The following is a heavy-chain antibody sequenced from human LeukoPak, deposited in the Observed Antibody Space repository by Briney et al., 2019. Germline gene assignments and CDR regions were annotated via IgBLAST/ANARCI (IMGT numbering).Heavy chain of an antibody. CDR2: IYHSGST. Sequence: SETLSLTCAVSGGSISSGGYSWSWIRQPPGKGLEWIGYIYHSGSTYYNPSLKSRVTISVDRSKNQFSLKLSSVTAADTAVYYCARGTFDWLPHRSYYFDYWGQGTLVTVSS. D-gene: IGHD3-9*01. CDR1: GGSISSGGYS. CDR3: ARGTFDWLPHRSYYFDY. V-gene: IGHV4-30-2*01. J-gene: IGHJ4*02.